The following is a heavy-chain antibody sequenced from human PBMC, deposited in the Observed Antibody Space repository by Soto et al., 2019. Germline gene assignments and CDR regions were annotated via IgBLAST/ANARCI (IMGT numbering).Heavy chain of an antibody. V-gene: IGHV4-61*05. J-gene: IGHJ4*02. CDR3: ARSDGRY. CDR1: GGSIXSSSYY. CDR2: IYYSGST. Sequence: SETLSLTCTVSGGSIXSSSYYWGWIRQPPGKGLEWIGYIYYSGSTNYNPSLKSRVTISVDTSKNQFSLKLSSVTAADTAVYYCARSDGRYWGQGTLVTVSS.